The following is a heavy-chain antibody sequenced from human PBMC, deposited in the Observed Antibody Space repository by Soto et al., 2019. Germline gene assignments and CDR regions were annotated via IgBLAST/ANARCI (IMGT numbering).Heavy chain of an antibody. CDR3: ARDRPPGYFDL. J-gene: IGHJ2*01. Sequence: QVQLVESGGGVVQPGRSLRLSCAASGFTFSSYAMHWVHQAPGKGLEWVAVISYDGSNKYYADSVKGRFTISRDNSKNTLYLQMNSLRAEDTAVYYCARDRPPGYFDLWGRGTLVTVSS. CDR1: GFTFSSYA. V-gene: IGHV3-30-3*01. CDR2: ISYDGSNK.